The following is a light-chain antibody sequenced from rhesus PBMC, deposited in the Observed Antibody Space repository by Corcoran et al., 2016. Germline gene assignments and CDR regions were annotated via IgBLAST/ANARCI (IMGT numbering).Light chain of an antibody. CDR3: QQYNSAPLT. V-gene: IGKV1-21*01. J-gene: IGKJ4*01. CDR1: QGISSW. Sequence: DIQMTQSPSSLSASVGDRVTITCRASQGISSWLAWYQQTPGKAPKLLIYKASSLQSGVPSSFSGSGSGTAFTPTISSLQPEDFATYYCQQYNSAPLTFGGGTKVEIK. CDR2: KAS.